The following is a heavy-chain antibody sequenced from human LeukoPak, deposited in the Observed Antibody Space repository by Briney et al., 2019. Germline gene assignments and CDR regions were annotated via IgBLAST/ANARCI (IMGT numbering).Heavy chain of an antibody. Sequence: PSETLSLTCTFSGGSISSSNYYWGWIRQPPGKGLEWIGSFYNSGSTYYNPSLKSRVTISVDTSKSQFSLKLTSVTAADTAVYYCARGVYDYDSSDYTNAFDIWGQGTVVTVSS. J-gene: IGHJ3*02. CDR2: FYNSGST. CDR1: GGSISSSNYY. D-gene: IGHD3-22*01. CDR3: ARGVYDYDSSDYTNAFDI. V-gene: IGHV4-39*01.